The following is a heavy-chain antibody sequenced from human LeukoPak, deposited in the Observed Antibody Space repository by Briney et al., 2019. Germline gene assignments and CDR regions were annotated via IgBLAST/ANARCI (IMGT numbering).Heavy chain of an antibody. CDR2: TYYRSKWYN. Sequence: SQTLSLTCAISGDSXSXXSAAXXXXXXSPSRGLEWLGSTYYRSKWYNDYAVSMKSRITINPDTSKDQFSLQLNSVTPEDTAVYYCARDAGSGWSSFDYWGQGTLVTVSS. D-gene: IGHD6-19*01. CDR3: ARDAGSGWSSFDY. CDR1: GDSXSXXSAA. J-gene: IGHJ4*02. V-gene: IGHV6-1*01.